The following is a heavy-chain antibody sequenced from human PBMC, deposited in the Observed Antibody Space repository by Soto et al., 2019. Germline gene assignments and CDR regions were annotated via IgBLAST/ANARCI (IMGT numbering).Heavy chain of an antibody. CDR2: IIPIFGTA. Sequence: ASVKVSCKASGGTFSSYAISWVRQAPGQGLEWMGGIIPIFGTANYAQKFQGRVTITADESTSTAYMELSSLRSEDTAVYYCARVDLGDSVGANYCYYGMDVWGQGTTVTVSS. J-gene: IGHJ6*02. CDR3: ARVDLGDSVGANYCYYGMDV. V-gene: IGHV1-69*13. CDR1: GGTFSSYA. D-gene: IGHD1-26*01.